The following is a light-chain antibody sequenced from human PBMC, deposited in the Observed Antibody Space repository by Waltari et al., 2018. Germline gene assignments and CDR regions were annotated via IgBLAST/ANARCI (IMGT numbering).Light chain of an antibody. CDR1: QSISGG. CDR2: KAS. J-gene: IGKJ1*01. V-gene: IGKV1-5*03. CDR3: QQYKSPTWT. Sequence: DIQMTQSPSTLSAFVGDRVTITCRASQSISGGLAWYQQKPGKAPNLRIFKASTLESGVPSRFSGSGSGTEFTLTINSLQPDDFATYYCQQYKSPTWTFGQGTKVEIK.